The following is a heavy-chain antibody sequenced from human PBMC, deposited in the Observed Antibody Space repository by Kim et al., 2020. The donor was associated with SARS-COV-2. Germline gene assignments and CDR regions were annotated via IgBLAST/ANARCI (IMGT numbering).Heavy chain of an antibody. CDR2: ISSSSSTI. D-gene: IGHD2-21*02. Sequence: GGSLRLSCAASGFTFSSYSMNWVRQAPGKGLEWVSYISSSSSTIYYADSVKGRFTISRDNAKNSLYLQMNSLRDEDTAVYYCARDGRYCGGDCYLDYWGQGTLVTVSS. CDR3: ARDGRYCGGDCYLDY. CDR1: GFTFSSYS. V-gene: IGHV3-48*02. J-gene: IGHJ4*02.